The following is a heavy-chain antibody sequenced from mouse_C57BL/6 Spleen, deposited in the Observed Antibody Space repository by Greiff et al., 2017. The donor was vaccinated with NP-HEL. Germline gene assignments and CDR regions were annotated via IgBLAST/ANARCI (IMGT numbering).Heavy chain of an antibody. CDR3: ARRGYGSSFMDY. CDR1: GYTFTSYW. CDR2: IDPSDSYT. D-gene: IGHD1-1*01. Sequence: QVQLQQSGAELVMPGASVKLSCKASGYTFTSYWMHWVKQRPGQGLEWIGEIDPSDSYTNYNQKFKGKSTLTVDKSSSTAYMQLSSLTSEDSAVYYCARRGYGSSFMDYWGQGTSVTVSS. J-gene: IGHJ4*01. V-gene: IGHV1-69*01.